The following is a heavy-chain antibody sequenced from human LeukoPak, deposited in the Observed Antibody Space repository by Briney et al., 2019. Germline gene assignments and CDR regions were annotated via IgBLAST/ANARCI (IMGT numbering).Heavy chain of an antibody. D-gene: IGHD2-2*01. CDR2: IWYDGSNK. J-gene: IGHJ4*02. CDR3: ASCRQYCSRTSCNDPDLLTFDY. Sequence: GGSLRLSCAASGFTFSSYGMHWVRQAPGKGLEWVAVIWYDGSNKYYADSVKGRFTISRDNSKNTLYLQMNSLRAEDTAVYYCASCRQYCSRTSCNDPDLLTFDYWGQGTLVTVSS. V-gene: IGHV3-33*01. CDR1: GFTFSSYG.